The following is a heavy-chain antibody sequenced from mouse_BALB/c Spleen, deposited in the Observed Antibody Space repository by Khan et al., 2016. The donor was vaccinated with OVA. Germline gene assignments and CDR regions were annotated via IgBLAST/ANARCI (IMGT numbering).Heavy chain of an antibody. CDR1: GYSITSGYA. Sequence: EVKLLESGPGLVKPSQSLSLTCTVTGYSITSGYAWNWIRQFPGNKLEWMGYISYSGVTSYTPSLKSRISITRDTSENQFFLQLNSVTTEDTATYYCARGNYYGYYFDYWGQGTTLTVSS. J-gene: IGHJ2*01. D-gene: IGHD1-1*01. CDR2: ISYSGVT. V-gene: IGHV3-2*02. CDR3: ARGNYYGYYFDY.